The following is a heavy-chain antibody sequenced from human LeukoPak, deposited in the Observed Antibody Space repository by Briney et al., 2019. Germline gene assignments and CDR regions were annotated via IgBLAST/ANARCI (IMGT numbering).Heavy chain of an antibody. Sequence: SETLSLTCTVSGGSISSSSYYWGWIRQPPGKGLEWIGSIYYSGSTYYNPSLKSRVTISVDTSKNQFSLKLSSVTAADTAVYYCASIMVRGVITSDYWGQGTLVTVSS. CDR1: GGSISSSSYY. J-gene: IGHJ4*02. D-gene: IGHD3-10*01. CDR3: ASIMVRGVITSDY. V-gene: IGHV4-39*07. CDR2: IYYSGST.